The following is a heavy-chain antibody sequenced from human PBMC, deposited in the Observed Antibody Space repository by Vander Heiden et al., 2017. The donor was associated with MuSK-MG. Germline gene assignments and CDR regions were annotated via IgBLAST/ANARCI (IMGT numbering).Heavy chain of an antibody. CDR1: GFTFSSYA. V-gene: IGHV3-30-3*01. J-gene: IGHJ3*02. CDR3: ARDGTQQLVPFAFDI. CDR2: ISYDGSNK. Sequence: GFTFSSYAMHWVRQAPGKGLEWVAVISYDGSNKYYADSVKGRFTISRDNSKNTLYLQMNSLRAEDTAVYYCARDGTQQLVPFAFDIWGQGTMVTVSS. D-gene: IGHD6-13*01.